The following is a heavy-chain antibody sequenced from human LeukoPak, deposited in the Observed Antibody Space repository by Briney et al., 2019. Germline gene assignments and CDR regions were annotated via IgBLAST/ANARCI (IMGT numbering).Heavy chain of an antibody. CDR2: VNPNNGNT. Sequence: ASVKVSCKASGFTFTSYDINWVRQASGQGLEWMGWVNPNNGNTGYAQKFQGRVTMTRDTSISTAYMELRDLRSEDTAVYYCVRDGEGVAISVNYWFDPWGQGTLVTVSS. CDR3: VRDGEGVAISVNYWFDP. D-gene: IGHD3-10*01. CDR1: GFTFTSYD. V-gene: IGHV1-8*01. J-gene: IGHJ5*02.